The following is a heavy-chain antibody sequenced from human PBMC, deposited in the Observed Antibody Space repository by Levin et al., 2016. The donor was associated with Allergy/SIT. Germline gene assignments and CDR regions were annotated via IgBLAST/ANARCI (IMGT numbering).Heavy chain of an antibody. V-gene: IGHV3-23*01. CDR2: LTSGGTI. D-gene: IGHD6-13*01. Sequence: VRQAPGKGLEWVSSLTSGGTIYYADSVKGRFTISRENSKNTLYLQMNSLRDDDTAVYYCAQWRAAPGYYYYYSGMDVWGQGTTVTVSS. J-gene: IGHJ6*02. CDR3: AQWRAAPGYYYYYSGMDV.